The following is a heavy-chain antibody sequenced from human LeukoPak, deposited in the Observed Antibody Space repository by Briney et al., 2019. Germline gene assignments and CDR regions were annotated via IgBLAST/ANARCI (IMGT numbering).Heavy chain of an antibody. J-gene: IGHJ6*02. Sequence: ASVKVSCKASGYTFTSYGISWVRQAPGQGLEWMGWISAYNGNTNYAQKLQDRVTMTTDTSTSTAYMELRSLRSDDTAVYYCARDPPASSGYYYYYGMDVWGQGTTVTVSS. V-gene: IGHV1-18*01. CDR3: ARDPPASSGYYYYYGMDV. CDR1: GYTFTSYG. CDR2: ISAYNGNT. D-gene: IGHD6-19*01.